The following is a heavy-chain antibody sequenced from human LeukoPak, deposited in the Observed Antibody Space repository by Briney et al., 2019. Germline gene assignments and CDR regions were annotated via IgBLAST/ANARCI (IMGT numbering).Heavy chain of an antibody. V-gene: IGHV4-34*01. CDR3: AKSNGYGLVDI. D-gene: IGHD3-10*01. CDR1: GEPFSGYY. J-gene: IGHJ3*02. Sequence: PSETLSLTCAVYGEPFSGYYWSWIRQPPGKGLEWIGTISHHGTTKYNPSLKSRVTITVDTSKNQFSLKLNSVTAADTAVYYCAKSNGYGLVDIWGQGTMVTVSS. CDR2: ISHHGTT.